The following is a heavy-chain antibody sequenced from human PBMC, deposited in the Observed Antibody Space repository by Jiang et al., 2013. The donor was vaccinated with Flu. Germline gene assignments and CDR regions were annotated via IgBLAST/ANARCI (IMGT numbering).Heavy chain of an antibody. CDR1: GDTVSNNKAA. CDR3: AREDGVSGLGSSPFDF. J-gene: IGHJ4*02. V-gene: IGHV6-1*01. Sequence: AISGDTVSNNKAAWNWLRQSPSRGLEWLGRTYYRSNRAKWYFDFAVSVRSRLTFNPDTSKNQISLQLISVTPDDTAVYYCAREDGVSGLGSSPFDFWGQGTLVTVSS. D-gene: IGHD3-10*01. CDR2: TYYRSNRAKWYF.